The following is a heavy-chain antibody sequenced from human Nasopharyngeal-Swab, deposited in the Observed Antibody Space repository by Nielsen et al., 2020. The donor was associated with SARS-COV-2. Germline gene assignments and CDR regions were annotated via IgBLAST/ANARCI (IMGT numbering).Heavy chain of an antibody. Sequence: WIRQPPRKGLEWIGYLYYSGITNYNPSLMSRVTISIDKSKNQFSLNLSSVNAADTAVYFCAREAYYYGSGTYDSWGQGTLVTVSS. CDR2: LYYSGIT. V-gene: IGHV4-59*01. D-gene: IGHD3-10*01. CDR3: AREAYYYGSGTYDS. J-gene: IGHJ4*02.